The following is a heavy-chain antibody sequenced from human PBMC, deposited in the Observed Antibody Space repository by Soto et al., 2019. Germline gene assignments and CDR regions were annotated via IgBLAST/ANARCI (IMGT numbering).Heavy chain of an antibody. CDR2: IYYSGST. V-gene: IGHV4-30-4*01. Sequence: SETLSLTCTVSGGSISRGDFYWSWIRQPPGKGLEWIGYIYYSGSTYYNPSLKSRVTISVDTSKNQFPLKLSSVTAADTAVYYCAREAHYYDILTGYAKGYAIDIWGQGTMVTVSS. CDR1: GGSISRGDFY. J-gene: IGHJ3*02. CDR3: AREAHYYDILTGYAKGYAIDI. D-gene: IGHD3-9*01.